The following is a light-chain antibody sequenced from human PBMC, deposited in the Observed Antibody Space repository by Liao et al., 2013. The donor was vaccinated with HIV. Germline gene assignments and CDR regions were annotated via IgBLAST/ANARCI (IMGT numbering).Light chain of an antibody. J-gene: IGLJ2*01. Sequence: SYELTQPSSVSVSPGQTVRITCSGDVLAKKYARWFQQKPGQSPLLVIYQDTYRPSGIPERFSGSNSGNTATLTISGTQPMDEADYYCQAWDRNTAIFGGGTKLTVL. CDR1: VLAKKY. CDR3: QAWDRNTAI. V-gene: IGLV3-1*01. CDR2: QDT.